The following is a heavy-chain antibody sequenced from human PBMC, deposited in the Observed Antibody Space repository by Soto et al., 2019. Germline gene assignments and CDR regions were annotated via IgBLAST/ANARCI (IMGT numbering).Heavy chain of an antibody. D-gene: IGHD3-16*01. J-gene: IGHJ5*02. CDR1: GGSISNY. CDR3: ARLGAQEIDP. CDR2: IYYSVST. Sequence: SETLSLTCSVSGGSISNYWSWIRQPPGKGLEWIGYIYYSVSTNYNPSLKSRVTISVDTSKNQFSLKLSSVTAADTAVYYCARLGAQEIDPWGQGTLVTVS. V-gene: IGHV4-59*08.